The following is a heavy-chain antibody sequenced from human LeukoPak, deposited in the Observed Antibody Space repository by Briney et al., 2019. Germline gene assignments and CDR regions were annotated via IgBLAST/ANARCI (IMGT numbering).Heavy chain of an antibody. J-gene: IGHJ6*02. CDR1: GGSISSGGYY. V-gene: IGHV4-31*03. CDR2: IYYSGST. D-gene: IGHD3-10*01. CDR3: ARGAWFGDPDYYYYGMDV. Sequence: SQTLSLTCTVSGGSISSGGYYWSWIRQHPGKGLEWIGYIYYSGSTYYNLSLKSRVTISVDTSKNQFSLKLSSVTAADTAVYYCARGAWFGDPDYYYYGMDVWGQGTTVTVSS.